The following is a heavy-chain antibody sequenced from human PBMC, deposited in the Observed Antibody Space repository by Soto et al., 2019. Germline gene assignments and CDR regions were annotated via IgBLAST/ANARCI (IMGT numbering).Heavy chain of an antibody. CDR1: GFTFDDYA. V-gene: IGHV3-9*01. CDR2: ISWNSGSI. Sequence: PGGSLRLSCAASGFTFDDYAMHWVRQAPGKCLEWVSGISWNSGSIGYADSVKGRFTISRDNAKNSLYLQMNSLRAEDTALYSFANAGREYQLLGSGAFDIWGQATMVTVSS. D-gene: IGHD2-2*01. J-gene: IGHJ3*02. CDR3: ANAGREYQLLGSGAFDI.